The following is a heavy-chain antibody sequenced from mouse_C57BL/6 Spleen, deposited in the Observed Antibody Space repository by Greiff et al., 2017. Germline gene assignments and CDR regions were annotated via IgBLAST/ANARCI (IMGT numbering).Heavy chain of an antibody. CDR2: IDPETGGT. CDR1: GYTFTDYE. Sequence: QVQLQQSGAELVRPGASVTLSCKASGYTFTDYEMHWVKQTPVHGLEWIGAIDPETGGTAYNQKFKGKAILTADKSSSTAYMALRSLTSEDSAVYYCTRAGFYYYGSSYVENPMDYWGQGTSVTVSS. D-gene: IGHD1-1*01. V-gene: IGHV1-15*01. CDR3: TRAGFYYYGSSYVENPMDY. J-gene: IGHJ4*01.